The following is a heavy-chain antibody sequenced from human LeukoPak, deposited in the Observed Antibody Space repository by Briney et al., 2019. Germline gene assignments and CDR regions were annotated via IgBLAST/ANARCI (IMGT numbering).Heavy chain of an antibody. CDR3: ARVQGYCSGGSCWRGYYYFDY. V-gene: IGHV4-34*01. CDR1: GGSFSGYY. D-gene: IGHD2-15*01. CDR2: INHSGGT. J-gene: IGHJ4*02. Sequence: KASETLSLTCAVYGGSFSGYYWSWIRQPPGKGLEWIGEINHSGGTNYNPSLKSRVTISVDTSKNQFSLKLSSVTAADTAVYYCARVQGYCSGGSCWRGYYYFDYWGPGTLVTVSS.